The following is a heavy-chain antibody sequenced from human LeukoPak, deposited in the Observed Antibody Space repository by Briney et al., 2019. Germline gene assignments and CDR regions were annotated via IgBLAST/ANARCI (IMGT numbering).Heavy chain of an antibody. V-gene: IGHV3-23*01. CDR1: GFTFSTFG. Sequence: GGSLRLSCAASGFTFSTFGMHWVRQAPGKGLEWVSAISGSGGSTYYADSVKGRFTISRDNSKNTLYLQMNSLRAEDTAVYYCAKHLSASFDYWGQGTLVTVSS. J-gene: IGHJ4*02. CDR3: AKHLSASFDY. CDR2: ISGSGGST. D-gene: IGHD2/OR15-2a*01.